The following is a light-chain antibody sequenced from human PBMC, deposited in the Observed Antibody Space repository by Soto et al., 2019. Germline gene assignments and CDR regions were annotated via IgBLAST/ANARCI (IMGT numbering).Light chain of an antibody. V-gene: IGKV3-15*01. CDR1: QSIGDT. CDR3: QQYETFSGT. Sequence: EIVMTQSPATLSVSPGGRATLSCRASQSIGDTLAWYQQKPGQAPRLLIYDASALPRGVPSRFSGSGSGTKFTLTIASLQPDDFATYYCQQYETFSGTFGPGTKVDIK. CDR2: DAS. J-gene: IGKJ1*01.